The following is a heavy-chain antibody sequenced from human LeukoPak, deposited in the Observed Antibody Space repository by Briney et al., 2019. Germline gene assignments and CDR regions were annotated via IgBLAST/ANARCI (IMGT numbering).Heavy chain of an antibody. CDR2: IIPIFGTA. CDR3: AREQQLVRVFDY. Sequence: SVKVSCKASGGTFISYAISWVRQAPGQGLEWMGGIIPIFGTANYAQKFQGRVTITTDKSTSTAYMELSSLRSEDTAVYYCAREQQLVRVFDYWGQGTLVTVSS. CDR1: GGTFISYA. V-gene: IGHV1-69*05. J-gene: IGHJ4*02. D-gene: IGHD6-13*01.